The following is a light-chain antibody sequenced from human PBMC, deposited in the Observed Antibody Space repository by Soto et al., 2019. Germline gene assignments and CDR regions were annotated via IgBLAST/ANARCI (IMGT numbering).Light chain of an antibody. V-gene: IGKV3-20*01. CDR1: QSVKSY. CDR3: QQYGSSLPLT. J-gene: IGKJ4*01. Sequence: ENVLTQSPVTLSLSPGERATLSCRASQSVKSYLAWYQQKPGQAPRLLIYDASNRAAGIPARFSGSGSGTDFTLTISRLEPEDFAVYYCQQYGSSLPLTFGGGTKVDIK. CDR2: DAS.